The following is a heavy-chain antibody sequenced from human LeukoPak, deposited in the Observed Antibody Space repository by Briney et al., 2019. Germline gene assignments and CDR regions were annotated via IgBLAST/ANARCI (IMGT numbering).Heavy chain of an antibody. D-gene: IGHD5-12*01. CDR2: INHSGST. J-gene: IGHJ4*02. CDR3: ARFSLVATEGLDY. CDR1: GGSFSGYY. Sequence: PSETLSLTCAVYGGSFSGYYWSWIRQPPGKGLEWIGEINHSGSTNYNPSLKSRVTISVDTSKNQFSLKLSSVTAADTAVYYCARFSLVATEGLDYWGQGTLVTVSS. V-gene: IGHV4-34*01.